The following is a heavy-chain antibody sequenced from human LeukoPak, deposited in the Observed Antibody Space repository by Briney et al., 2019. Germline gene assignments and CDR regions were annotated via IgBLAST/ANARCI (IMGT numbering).Heavy chain of an antibody. J-gene: IGHJ3*02. CDR1: GGTFSNYA. CDR2: TTPIFGSA. CDR3: AGALFHFDSSGYDMGAYDI. Sequence: ASVKVSCKASGGTFSNYALNWVRQAPGRGLEWMGGTTPIFGSAEYAQNFQGRVTVTTDESTSTAYMEMSGLRSDDTAVYYCAGALFHFDSSGYDMGAYDIWSQGTMVTVSS. V-gene: IGHV1-69*05. D-gene: IGHD3-22*01.